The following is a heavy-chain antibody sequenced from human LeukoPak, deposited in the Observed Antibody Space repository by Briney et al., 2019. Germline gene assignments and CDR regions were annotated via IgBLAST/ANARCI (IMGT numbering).Heavy chain of an antibody. CDR2: INHSGST. Sequence: SETLSLTCAVYGGSFSGYYWSWIRQPPGKGLEWIGEINHSGSTNYNPSLKSRVTISVDTSKNQFSLKLSSVTAADTAVYYCARSLSTYERRFDYWGQGTLVTVSS. V-gene: IGHV4-34*01. CDR1: GGSFSGYY. CDR3: ARSLSTYERRFDY. J-gene: IGHJ4*02. D-gene: IGHD3-3*01.